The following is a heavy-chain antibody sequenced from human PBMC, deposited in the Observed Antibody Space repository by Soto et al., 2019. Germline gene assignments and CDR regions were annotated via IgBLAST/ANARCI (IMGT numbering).Heavy chain of an antibody. Sequence: SETVCFTCPVSVGSISSDYWRCIRQPAGKGLEWIGRIYPSGSTNYNPYLKSRVTMSVDTSKNQFSMKLSSVTAAYTAVYYCAREDYDSSVTLDYWAQGTLATVSS. CDR1: VGSISSDY. CDR2: IYPSGST. D-gene: IGHD3-22*01. J-gene: IGHJ4*02. V-gene: IGHV4-4*07. CDR3: AREDYDSSVTLDY.